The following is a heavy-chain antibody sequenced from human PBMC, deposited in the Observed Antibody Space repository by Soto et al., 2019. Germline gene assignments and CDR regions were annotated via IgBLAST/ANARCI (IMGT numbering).Heavy chain of an antibody. CDR2: TNSDGSST. D-gene: IGHD3-10*01. Sequence: EVQLVESGGGLVQPGGSLRLSCAASGFTFTNYWMYWVRQAPGKGLVWVSLTNSDGSSTNYADSVKGRFTISRDNAKNTLFLQMNSLRADDTAVYYCARVRPGTYFDYWGQGTLVTVSS. V-gene: IGHV3-74*01. J-gene: IGHJ4*02. CDR3: ARVRPGTYFDY. CDR1: GFTFTNYW.